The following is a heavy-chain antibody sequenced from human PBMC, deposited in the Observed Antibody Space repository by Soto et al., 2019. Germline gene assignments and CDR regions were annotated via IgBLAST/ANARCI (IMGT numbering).Heavy chain of an antibody. V-gene: IGHV2-5*02. D-gene: IGHD7-27*01. Sequence: QITLKESGPTLVKPTQTLTLTCTFSGFSLSTSGVGVGWIRQPPGKALEWLAFLYWDDDKRYSPSLKSRLTITKDTSKNQLLLTMTNMDPVDTATYYCARTSVNWGSRGLVDYWVQGTLVTVAS. J-gene: IGHJ4*02. CDR1: GFSLSTSGVG. CDR3: ARTSVNWGSRGLVDY. CDR2: LYWDDDK.